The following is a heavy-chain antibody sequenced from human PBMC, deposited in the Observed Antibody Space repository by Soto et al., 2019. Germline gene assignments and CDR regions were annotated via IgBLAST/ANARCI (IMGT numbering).Heavy chain of an antibody. CDR2: IKSKTDGGTT. V-gene: IGHV3-15*01. Sequence: LRLSCAASGFTFSNAWMSWVRQAPGKGLEWVGRIKSKTDGGTTDYAAPVKGRFTISRDDSKNTLYLQMNSLKTEDTAVYYCTTADIFGVVIDYWGQGTLVTVSS. CDR1: GFTFSNAW. CDR3: TTADIFGVVIDY. J-gene: IGHJ4*02. D-gene: IGHD3-3*02.